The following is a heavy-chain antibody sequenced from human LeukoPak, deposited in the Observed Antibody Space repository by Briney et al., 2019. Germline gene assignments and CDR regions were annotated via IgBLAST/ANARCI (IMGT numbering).Heavy chain of an antibody. CDR1: GGSISSSSYY. J-gene: IGHJ4*02. D-gene: IGHD6-13*01. Sequence: SETLSLTCTVSGGSISSSSYYWGWIRQPPGKGLEWIGSIYYSWSTYYNPSLKSRVTISVDTSKNQFSLKLSSVTAADTAVYYCARHSYIAAAGLIDYWGQGTLVTVSS. CDR2: IYYSWST. CDR3: ARHSYIAAAGLIDY. V-gene: IGHV4-39*01.